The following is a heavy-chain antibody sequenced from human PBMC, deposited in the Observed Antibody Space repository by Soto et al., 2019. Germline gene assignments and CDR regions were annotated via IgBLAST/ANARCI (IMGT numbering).Heavy chain of an antibody. CDR3: ARGERDDMLTGYRIPYFDY. V-gene: IGHV3-66*01. CDR1: GFTVKSHY. CDR2: IYSGGST. J-gene: IGHJ4*02. Sequence: EVQLVESGGGLVQPGGSLRISCATSGFTVKSHYMSWVRQAPGKGLEWVSVIYSGGSTKYADSVKGRFTVSRDISKNTLYLQMNSLRAEDTAVYYCARGERDDMLTGYRIPYFDYWGQGTLVTVSS. D-gene: IGHD3-9*01.